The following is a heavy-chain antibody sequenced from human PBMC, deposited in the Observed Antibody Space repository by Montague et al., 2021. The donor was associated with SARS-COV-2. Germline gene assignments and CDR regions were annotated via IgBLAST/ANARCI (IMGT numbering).Heavy chain of an antibody. CDR3: ARTPTRPLSLDT. CDR2: VTTSGTT. D-gene: IGHD6-6*01. CDR1: GGSITGFS. V-gene: IGHV4-4*07. Sequence: SETLSLTCAVSGGSITGFSWCWVRLPAGKGLEWIGRVTTSGTTNYSPSLRSRVTISVDTSKNQFSLNLNFGTAADTAISYCARTPTRPLSLDTWGQGTLVTVSS. J-gene: IGHJ5*02.